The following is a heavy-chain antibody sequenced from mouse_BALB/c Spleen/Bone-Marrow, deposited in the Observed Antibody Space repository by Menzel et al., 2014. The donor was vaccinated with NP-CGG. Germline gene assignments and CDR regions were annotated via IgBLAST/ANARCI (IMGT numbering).Heavy chain of an antibody. CDR3: AMTARGGFAY. CDR1: GYTFTSYD. V-gene: IGHV1S56*01. Sequence: QVQLQQSGPELVKLGALVKISCKASGYTFTSYDINWVKQRPGQGLEWIGWIYPGDGSTKYNEKFKGKATLTADKSSSTAYMQVSSLTSENSAVYFCAMTARGGFAYWGQGTLVTVSA. CDR2: IYPGDGST. J-gene: IGHJ3*01. D-gene: IGHD3-2*01.